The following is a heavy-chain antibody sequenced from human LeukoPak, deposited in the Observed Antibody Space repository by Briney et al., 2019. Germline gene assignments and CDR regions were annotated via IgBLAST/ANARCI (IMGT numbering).Heavy chain of an antibody. V-gene: IGHV4-34*01. CDR2: INHSGST. CDR1: GGSFSGYY. D-gene: IGHD3-3*01. CDR3: AVLRYDFWSGYYSY. J-gene: IGHJ4*02. Sequence: PSETLSLTCAVYGGSFSGYYWSWIRQPPGKGLEWIGEINHSGSTNYNPSLKSRVTISVDTSKNQFPLKLSSVTAADTAVYYCAVLRYDFWSGYYSYWGQGTLVTVSS.